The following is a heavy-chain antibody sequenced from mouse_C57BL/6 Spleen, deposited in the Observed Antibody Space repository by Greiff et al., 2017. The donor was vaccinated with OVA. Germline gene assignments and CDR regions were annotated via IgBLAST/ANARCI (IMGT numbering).Heavy chain of an antibody. D-gene: IGHD2-5*01. CDR3: AREDYYSNYFDY. CDR2: INPSNGGT. J-gene: IGHJ2*01. V-gene: IGHV1-53*01. CDR1: GYTFTSYW. Sequence: QVQLQQSGTDLVKPGASVKLSCKASGYTFTSYWMHWVKQRPGQGLEWIGNINPSNGGTNYNEKFKSKATLTVDKSSSTAYMQLSSLTSEDSAVYYCAREDYYSNYFDYWGQGTTLTVSS.